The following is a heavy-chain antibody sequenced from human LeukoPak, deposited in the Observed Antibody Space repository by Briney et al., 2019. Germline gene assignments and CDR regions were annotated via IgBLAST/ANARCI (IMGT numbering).Heavy chain of an antibody. V-gene: IGHV1-18*01. CDR1: GYTFTSYG. CDR3: AREAYGDYVEDY. CDR2: ISAYNGNT. Sequence: ASVKVSFKASGYTFTSYGISWVRQAPGQGLEWMGWISAYNGNTNYPQKLQGRVTMTTDTSTSTAYMELRSMRSDDTAVYSCAREAYGDYVEDYWGQGTLVTVSS. J-gene: IGHJ4*02. D-gene: IGHD4-17*01.